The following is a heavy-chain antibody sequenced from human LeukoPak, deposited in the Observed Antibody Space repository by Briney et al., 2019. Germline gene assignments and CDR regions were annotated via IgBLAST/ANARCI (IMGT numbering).Heavy chain of an antibody. CDR2: IWYDGSKS. V-gene: IGHV3-33*01. D-gene: IGHD2/OR15-2a*01. J-gene: IGHJ4*02. CDR1: GFTFSHYG. Sequence: PGGPLRLSCAASGFTFSHYGMHWVRQAPGKGLECVALIWYDGSKSDYSESVKGRFTISRDNSKNTLSLQMNSLRGDDTAVYYYARDGINSSFWHFFESWGQGTLVTVSS. CDR3: ARDGINSSFWHFFES.